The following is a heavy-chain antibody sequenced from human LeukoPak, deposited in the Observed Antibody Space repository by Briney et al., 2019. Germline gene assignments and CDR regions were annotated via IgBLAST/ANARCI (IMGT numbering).Heavy chain of an antibody. CDR1: GGSISSYY. J-gene: IGHJ3*02. Sequence: SETLSLTCTVSGGSISSYYWSWIRQPPGKGLEWIGYIYYSGGTNYNPSLKSRVTISVDTSKNQFSLKLSSVTAADTAVYYCARGSSDYDSSGYYYRNAFDIWGQGTMVTVSS. CDR2: IYYSGGT. D-gene: IGHD3-22*01. V-gene: IGHV4-59*01. CDR3: ARGSSDYDSSGYYYRNAFDI.